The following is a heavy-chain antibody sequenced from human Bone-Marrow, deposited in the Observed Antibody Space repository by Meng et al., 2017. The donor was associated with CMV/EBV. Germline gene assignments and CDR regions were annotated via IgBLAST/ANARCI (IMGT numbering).Heavy chain of an antibody. CDR1: GFTFSDSY. CDR3: ARKSAVGTTWWLDP. CDR2: ISSSGSTI. J-gene: IGHJ5*02. V-gene: IGHV3-11*01. Sequence: GGSLRLSCAASGFTFSDSYMTWIRLAPGEGLECVSYISSSGSTIYYADSAKGRFTISRDNAKNSLYLQMNSLRAEDTAVYYCARKSAVGTTWWLDPWGQGTRVTGSS. D-gene: IGHD1-26*01.